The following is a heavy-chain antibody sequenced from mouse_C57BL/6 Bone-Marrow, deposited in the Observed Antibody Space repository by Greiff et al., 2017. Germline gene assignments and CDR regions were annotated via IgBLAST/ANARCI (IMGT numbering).Heavy chain of an antibody. J-gene: IGHJ2*01. Sequence: EVQLQQSGPELVKPGASVKIPCKASGYTFTDYNMAWVKQSHGKSLEWIGDINPNNGGTIYNQKFKGKATLTVDKSSSTAYMGLRSLTSEDTAVYYCGKRDDDLDDWGKGTTLTVAS. CDR3: GKRDDDLDD. V-gene: IGHV1-18*01. D-gene: IGHD2-3*01. CDR2: INPNNGGT. CDR1: GYTFTDYN.